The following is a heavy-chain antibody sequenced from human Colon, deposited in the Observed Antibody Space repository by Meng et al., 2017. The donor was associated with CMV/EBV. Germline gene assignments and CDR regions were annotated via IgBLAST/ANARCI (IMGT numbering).Heavy chain of an antibody. CDR3: TSLDSGYVGLDV. J-gene: IGHJ6*02. CDR1: GFTFSGSA. D-gene: IGHD5-12*01. Sequence: LSLTCAASGFTFSGSAMHWVRQAPGKGLEWVGRIRSKDNNYATTYAESVKGRFIISRDDSKNTAYLQMNSLKTEDTAVYYCTSLDSGYVGLDVWGQGTTVTVSS. CDR2: IRSKDNNYAT. V-gene: IGHV3-73*01.